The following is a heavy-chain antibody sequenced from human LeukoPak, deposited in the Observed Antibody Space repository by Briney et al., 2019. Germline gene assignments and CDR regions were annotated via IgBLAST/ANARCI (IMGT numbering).Heavy chain of an antibody. D-gene: IGHD6-19*01. CDR3: ARSIAVAGTIGD. CDR1: GFTFSNYA. CDR2: FSSSGGST. J-gene: IGHJ4*02. Sequence: GGSPRLSCAASGFTFSNYAMSWVRQAPGKGLEWVSAFSSSGGSTYYANSVKGRFTISRDNSKNTLYLQMNSLRAEDTAVYYCARSIAVAGTIGDWGQGTLVTVSS. V-gene: IGHV3-23*01.